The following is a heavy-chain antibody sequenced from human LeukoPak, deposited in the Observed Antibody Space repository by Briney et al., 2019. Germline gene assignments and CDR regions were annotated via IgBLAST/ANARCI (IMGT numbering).Heavy chain of an antibody. J-gene: IGHJ4*02. V-gene: IGHV3-66*01. CDR1: GFTVSSNY. D-gene: IGHD5-18*01. CDR2: IYSGGST. Sequence: GGSLRLSCAASGFTVSSNYMSWVRQAPGKGLEWVSVIYSGGSTYYADSVKGRFTISRDNSKTTLYLQMDNLRAEETALYYCARDGGYSYGHRIDYWGQGTLVTVSS. CDR3: ARDGGYSYGHRIDY.